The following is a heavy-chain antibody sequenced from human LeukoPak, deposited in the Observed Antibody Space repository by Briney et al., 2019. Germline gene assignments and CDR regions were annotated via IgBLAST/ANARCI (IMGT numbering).Heavy chain of an antibody. D-gene: IGHD6-13*01. CDR3: ARVSSSWYQDWYFDL. CDR1: GGSFSGYY. J-gene: IGHJ2*01. V-gene: IGHV4-34*01. CDR2: INHRGST. Sequence: SETLSLTCVVYGGSFSGYYWSWIRQSPGKGLEWIGEINHRGSTNYNPSLKSRVTMSVDMSKNQFSLKLSSMIAADTAVYYCARVSSSWYQDWYFDLWGRGTLVTVPS.